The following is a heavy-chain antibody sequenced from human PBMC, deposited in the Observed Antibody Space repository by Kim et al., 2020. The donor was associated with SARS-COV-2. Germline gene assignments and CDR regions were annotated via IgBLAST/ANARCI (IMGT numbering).Heavy chain of an antibody. J-gene: IGHJ4*02. CDR3: IIVGQQQMDNH. CDR2: ISTNGRST. D-gene: IGHD6-13*01. V-gene: IGHV3-64D*06. CDR1: GFTFSSYA. Sequence: GGSLRLSCSASGFTFSSYAMNWVRQAPGKGLEYVSFISTNGRSTSYADSVKGRFTISRDNSKNTVYLQMSSLRSEDTAMYYCIIVGQQQMDNHWGQGTLVTVSS.